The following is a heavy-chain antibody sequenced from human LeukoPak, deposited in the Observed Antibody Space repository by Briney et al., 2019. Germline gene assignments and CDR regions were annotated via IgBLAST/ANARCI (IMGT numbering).Heavy chain of an antibody. CDR2: INPSGGST. Sequence: ASVKVSCKASGYTFTSYYMHWVRQAPGQGLEWMGIINPSGGSTSYAQKFQGRVTMTRDMSTSTVYMELSSLRSEDTAVYYCARDGYNYGELLYYFDYWGQGTLVTVSS. V-gene: IGHV1-46*01. D-gene: IGHD5-24*01. CDR1: GYTFTSYY. CDR3: ARDGYNYGELLYYFDY. J-gene: IGHJ4*02.